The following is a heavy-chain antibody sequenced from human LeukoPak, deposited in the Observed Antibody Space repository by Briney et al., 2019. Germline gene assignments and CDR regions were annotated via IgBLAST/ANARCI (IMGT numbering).Heavy chain of an antibody. J-gene: IGHJ6*04. CDR2: IIPIFGTA. D-gene: IGHD2-2*01. Sequence: ASVKVSCKASGGTFSSYAISWVRQAPGQGLEWMGGIIPIFGTANYAQKFQGRVTITADESTSTAYMELSSLRSEDTAVYYCATRYCSSTSCSRTKYYGMDVWGKGTTVTVSS. V-gene: IGHV1-69*13. CDR3: ATRYCSSTSCSRTKYYGMDV. CDR1: GGTFSSYA.